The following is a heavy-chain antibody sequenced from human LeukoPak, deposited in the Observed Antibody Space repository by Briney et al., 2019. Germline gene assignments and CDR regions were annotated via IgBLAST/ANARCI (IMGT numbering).Heavy chain of an antibody. Sequence: SETLSLTCTVSGDSISSYYWSWIRQPPGKGLEWIGYIYYSGSTNYNPSLKSRVTISVDTSKNQFSLKLSSVPAADTAVYYCARVSPFVGGIVGASSIFDYWGQGTLVTVSS. CDR2: IYYSGST. CDR3: ARVSPFVGGIVGASSIFDY. CDR1: GDSISSYY. V-gene: IGHV4-59*01. J-gene: IGHJ4*02. D-gene: IGHD1-26*01.